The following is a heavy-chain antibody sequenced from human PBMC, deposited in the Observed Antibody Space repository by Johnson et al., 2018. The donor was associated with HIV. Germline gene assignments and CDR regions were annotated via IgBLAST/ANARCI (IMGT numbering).Heavy chain of an antibody. V-gene: IGHV3-66*01. J-gene: IGHJ3*02. CDR2: MYGGGST. Sequence: VQLVESGGGVVRPGGSLRLSCAASGFTVTNKYMSWVRQAPGKGLEWVSVMYGGGSTYHADSVQGKFSLSRDNSKNTLYLQMNSLRVEDTAVYYCARVPEGDDDAFDIWGQGTMVTVSS. D-gene: IGHD2-21*01. CDR3: ARVPEGDDDAFDI. CDR1: GFTVTNKY.